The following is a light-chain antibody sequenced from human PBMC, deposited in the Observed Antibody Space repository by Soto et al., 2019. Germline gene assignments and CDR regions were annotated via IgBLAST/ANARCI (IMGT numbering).Light chain of an antibody. V-gene: IGLV1-40*01. CDR3: QYYDSSLSGV. J-gene: IGLJ2*01. CDR1: SSNIGAGYD. Sequence: QSVLTQPPSVSGAPGQRVTISCTGSSSNIGAGYDVHWYQQLPGTAPKLLIYGNSNRPSGVPDRFSGSKAGTSASLAITGIQAEDEADYYCQYYDSSLSGVFGGGTKLTVL. CDR2: GNS.